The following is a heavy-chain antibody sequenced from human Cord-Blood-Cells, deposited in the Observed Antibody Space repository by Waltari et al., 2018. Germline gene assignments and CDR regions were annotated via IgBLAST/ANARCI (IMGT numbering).Heavy chain of an antibody. D-gene: IGHD1-26*01. V-gene: IGHV4-34*01. J-gene: IGHJ4*02. CDR2: INHSGRH. Sequence: QVQLQQWGAGLLKPSETLSLTCAVYGGSFSGYYWSWTRQPPGKGLEWIGEINHSGRHNYNPSLKSGVTISVDTSKNQFSLKLSCVTAADTAVYYCAKGNYSGSYFDYWGQGTLVTVSS. CDR3: AKGNYSGSYFDY. CDR1: GGSFSGYY.